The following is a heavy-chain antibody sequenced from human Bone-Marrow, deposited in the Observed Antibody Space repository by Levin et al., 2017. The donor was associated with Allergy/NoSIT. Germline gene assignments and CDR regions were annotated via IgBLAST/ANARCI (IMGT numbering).Heavy chain of an antibody. CDR2: IRGSGSNT. CDR1: GFTFSSNV. J-gene: IGHJ6*02. Sequence: GGSLRLSCAASGFTFSSNVMIWVRQARGRGLEWVSAIRGSGSNTRYADSVRGRFTISRDNSKNTVYLQMNSLRADDTAVYYCAKKRPGTGWAPYEDRYYYGVDVWGQGTTVTVSS. V-gene: IGHV3-23*01. D-gene: IGHD6-19*01. CDR3: AKKRPGTGWAPYEDRYYYGVDV.